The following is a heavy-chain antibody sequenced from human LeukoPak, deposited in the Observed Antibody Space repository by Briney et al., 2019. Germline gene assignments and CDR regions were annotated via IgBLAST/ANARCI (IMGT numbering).Heavy chain of an antibody. CDR2: IKSNTHGGTT. D-gene: IGHD2-21*02. CDR3: TTDAAYCGGDCSGY. Sequence: GGSLRLSCAASGFTFSDAWMSWVRQAPGKGLEWVGRIKSNTHGGTTDYAAPVKGRFTISRDDSKNTLYLQMDSLKTEDTAVYYCTTDAAYCGGDCSGYWGRGTLVTVSS. J-gene: IGHJ4*02. CDR1: GFTFSDAW. V-gene: IGHV3-15*01.